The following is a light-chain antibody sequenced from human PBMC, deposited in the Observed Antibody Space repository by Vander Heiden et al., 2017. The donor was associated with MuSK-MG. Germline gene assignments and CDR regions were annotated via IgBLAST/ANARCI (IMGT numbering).Light chain of an antibody. CDR1: QTVSSSY. CDR2: ATS. CDR3: QQYGSPPMST. J-gene: IGKJ2*01. V-gene: IGKV3-20*01. Sequence: EIVLTQSPGTLSLSPGERATLPCRASQTVSSSYLAWYQQKPGQAPRLLIYATSARATGIPDRFSGSASGTDFTLTISRLDPEDFAVYYCQQYGSPPMSTFGQGTKLEI.